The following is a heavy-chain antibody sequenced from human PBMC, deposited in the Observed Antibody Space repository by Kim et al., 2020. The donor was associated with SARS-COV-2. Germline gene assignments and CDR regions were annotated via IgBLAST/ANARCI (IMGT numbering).Heavy chain of an antibody. CDR1: GGSISSSSYY. CDR3: ARDRYLGGYDFDY. D-gene: IGHD5-12*01. Sequence: SETLSLTCTVSGGSISSSSYYWGWIRQPPGKGLEWIGSIYYSGSTYYNPSLKSRVTISVDTSKNQFSLKLSSVTAADTAVYYCARDRYLGGYDFDYWGQGTLVTVSS. CDR2: IYYSGST. J-gene: IGHJ4*02. V-gene: IGHV4-39*07.